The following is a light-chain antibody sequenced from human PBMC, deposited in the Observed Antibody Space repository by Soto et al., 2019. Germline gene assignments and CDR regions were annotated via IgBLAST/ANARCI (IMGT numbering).Light chain of an antibody. CDR3: QQRSNWPLT. J-gene: IGKJ4*01. CDR1: QSVRGN. V-gene: IGKV3-15*01. Sequence: EIVMTQSPATLPVSPGERATLSCRASQSVRGNLAWYQQKPGQAPRLLIYGASTRATGVPARFSGSGSGADFTLTISSLEPEDFAVYYCQQRSNWPLTFGGGTKGDIK. CDR2: GAS.